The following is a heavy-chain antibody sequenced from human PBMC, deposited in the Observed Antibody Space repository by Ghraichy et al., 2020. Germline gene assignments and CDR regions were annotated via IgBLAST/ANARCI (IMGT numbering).Heavy chain of an antibody. CDR3: SRVKYFDDSGPYGMDV. J-gene: IGHJ6*02. V-gene: IGHV3-74*01. CDR2: INKDGRST. D-gene: IGHD3-22*01. Sequence: SHINKDGRSTSYADSVKGRFTISRDNAKNTLYLQMNSLRAEDAAVYFCSRVKYFDDSGPYGMDVWGQ.